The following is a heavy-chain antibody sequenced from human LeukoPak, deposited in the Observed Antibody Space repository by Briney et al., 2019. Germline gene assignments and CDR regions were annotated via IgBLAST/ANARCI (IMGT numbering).Heavy chain of an antibody. V-gene: IGHV4-30-2*01. J-gene: IGHJ4*02. CDR3: ARSSGWIFDY. D-gene: IGHD6-19*01. CDR2: IYHSGST. Sequence: SETLSLTCTVSGGSISSGGYSWSWIRQPPGKGLEWIGYIYHSGSTYYNPSLKSRVTISVDRSKNQFSLKLSSVTAADTAVYYCARSSGWIFDYWGREPWSPSPQ. CDR1: GGSISSGGYS.